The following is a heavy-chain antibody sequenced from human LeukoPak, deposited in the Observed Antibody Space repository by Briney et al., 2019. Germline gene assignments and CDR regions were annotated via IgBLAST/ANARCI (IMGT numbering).Heavy chain of an antibody. Sequence: GASVKVSCKASGYTFTGYYMHWVRQAPGQGLEWMGWINPNSGGTNYAQKFQGRVTMTRDTSISTAYMELSRLRSDDTAVYYCARERSSSIAAPARSFQHWGQGTLVTVSS. CDR3: ARERSSSIAAPARSFQH. D-gene: IGHD6-6*01. V-gene: IGHV1-2*02. J-gene: IGHJ1*01. CDR2: INPNSGGT. CDR1: GYTFTGYY.